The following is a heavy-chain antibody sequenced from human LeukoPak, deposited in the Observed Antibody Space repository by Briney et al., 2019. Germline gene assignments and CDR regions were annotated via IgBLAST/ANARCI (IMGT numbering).Heavy chain of an antibody. Sequence: SVKVSCKASGGTFSSYAISWVRQAPGQGLEWMGRIIPIFGIANYAQKFQGRVTITPEKSTSTAYMELSSLRSEDTAVYYCAVRSKGYCTNGVCYTPFDYWGQGTLVTVSS. V-gene: IGHV1-69*04. D-gene: IGHD2-8*01. CDR2: IIPIFGIA. CDR1: GGTFSSYA. J-gene: IGHJ4*02. CDR3: AVRSKGYCTNGVCYTPFDY.